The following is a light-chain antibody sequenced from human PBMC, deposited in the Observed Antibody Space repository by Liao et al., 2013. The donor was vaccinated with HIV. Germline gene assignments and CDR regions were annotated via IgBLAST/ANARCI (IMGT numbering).Light chain of an antibody. CDR1: KLGDKY. Sequence: SYELTQPPSVSVSPGQTASITCSGDKLGDKYACWYQQKPGQSPVLVIYQDTKRPSGIPERFSGSNSGNTATLTITGTQPVDEAAYYCLAWDSDTVVFGGGTKLTVL. V-gene: IGLV3-1*01. J-gene: IGLJ2*01. CDR2: QDT. CDR3: LAWDSDTVV.